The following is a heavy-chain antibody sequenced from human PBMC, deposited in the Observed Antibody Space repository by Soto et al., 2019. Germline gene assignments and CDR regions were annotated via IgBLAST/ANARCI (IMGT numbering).Heavy chain of an antibody. D-gene: IGHD6-19*01. V-gene: IGHV3-21*01. Sequence: GGSLRLSCAASGFTFSSYSMNWVRQAPGKGLEWVSSISSSSSYIYYADSVKGRFTISRDNAKNSLYLQMNSLRAEDTAVYYCARDKKEGGWHYGMDVWGQGTTVTVSS. CDR1: GFTFSSYS. CDR3: ARDKKEGGWHYGMDV. CDR2: ISSSSSYI. J-gene: IGHJ6*02.